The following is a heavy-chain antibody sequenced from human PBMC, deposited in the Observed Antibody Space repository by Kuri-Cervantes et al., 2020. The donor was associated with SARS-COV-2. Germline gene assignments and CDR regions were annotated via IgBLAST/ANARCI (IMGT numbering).Heavy chain of an antibody. V-gene: IGHV3-48*04. J-gene: IGHJ6*02. CDR3: ARGIRVKLMDV. CDR1: GFTFSSYS. CDR2: VSNSSSTI. D-gene: IGHD3-10*01. Sequence: GESLKISCAASGFTFSSYSMNWVRQAPGKGLEWVSYVSNSSSTIYYADSVKGRFTISRDNAKNSLYLQMNSLRSEDTAVYYCARGIRVKLMDVWGQGTTVTVSS.